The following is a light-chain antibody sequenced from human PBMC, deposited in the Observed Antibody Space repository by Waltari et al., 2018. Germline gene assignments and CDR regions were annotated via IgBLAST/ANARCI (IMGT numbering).Light chain of an antibody. CDR3: CSYAGRGTYV. V-gene: IGLV2-23*02. J-gene: IGLJ1*01. CDR1: TSDVGNSDL. CDR2: EVI. Sequence: QSALTQPAAVSGTPGQSITITCTRTTSDVGNSDLVSCYQQHPGKAPKLPICEVIKRPSGVASRFSGSKSGNTASLTISGLQGEDEADYYCCSYAGRGTYVFGSGTKVTVL.